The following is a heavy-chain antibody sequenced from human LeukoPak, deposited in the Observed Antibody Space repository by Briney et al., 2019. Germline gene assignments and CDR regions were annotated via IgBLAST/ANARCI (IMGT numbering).Heavy chain of an antibody. J-gene: IGHJ6*04. CDR3: AELGITMIGGV. D-gene: IGHD3-10*02. CDR2: ISTSRSYI. CDR1: GFTFRSYS. Sequence: GGSLRLSCAASGFTFRSYSMNWVRQAPGKGLEWVSSISTSRSYIYYADSVKGRFTISRDNAKNSLYLQMNSLRAEDTAVYYCAELGITMIGGVWGKGTTVTISS. V-gene: IGHV3-21*01.